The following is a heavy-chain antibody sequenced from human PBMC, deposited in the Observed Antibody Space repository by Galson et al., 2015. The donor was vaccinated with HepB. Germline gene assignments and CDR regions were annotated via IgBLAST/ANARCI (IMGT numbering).Heavy chain of an antibody. J-gene: IGHJ5*02. Sequence: SLRLSCAASGFTFGDYAMSWFRQAPGKGLEWVGFTRSKAYGGTTEYAASVKGRFTISRDDSKSIAYLQMNSLKTEDTAVYYCTSGPGYSSGWSKPKANWFDPWGQGTLVTVSS. D-gene: IGHD6-19*01. CDR3: TSGPGYSSGWSKPKANWFDP. CDR1: GFTFGDYA. V-gene: IGHV3-49*03. CDR2: TRSKAYGGTT.